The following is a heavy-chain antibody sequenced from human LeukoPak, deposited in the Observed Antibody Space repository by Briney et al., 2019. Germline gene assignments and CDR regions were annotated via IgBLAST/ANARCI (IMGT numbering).Heavy chain of an antibody. V-gene: IGHV3-30*04. J-gene: IGHJ4*02. Sequence: LSGGSLRLSCAASGFTFSSYAMHWVRQAPGKGLEWVAVISYDGSNKYYADSVKGRFTISRDNSKNTLYLQMNSLRAEDTAVYYCAKDLLYSDVWGSYRPNPLDYWGQGTLVTVSS. D-gene: IGHD3-16*02. CDR3: AKDLLYSDVWGSYRPNPLDY. CDR2: ISYDGSNK. CDR1: GFTFSSYA.